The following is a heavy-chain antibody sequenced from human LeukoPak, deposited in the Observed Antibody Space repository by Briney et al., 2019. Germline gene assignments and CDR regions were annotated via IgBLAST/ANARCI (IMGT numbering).Heavy chain of an antibody. D-gene: IGHD3-22*01. CDR1: GYTFTSYY. CDR2: INPSGGST. V-gene: IGHV1-46*01. J-gene: IGHJ5*02. Sequence: GASVTVSCKASGYTFTSYYMHWVRQAPGRGLEWMGIINPSGGSTSYAQKFQGRVTMTRDTSTSTVYMELSSLGSEDTAVYYCARSGSSGYYSRGWFDPWGQGTLVTVSS. CDR3: ARSGSSGYYSRGWFDP.